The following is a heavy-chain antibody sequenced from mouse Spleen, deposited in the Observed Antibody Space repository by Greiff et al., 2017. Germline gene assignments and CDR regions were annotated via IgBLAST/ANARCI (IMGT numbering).Heavy chain of an antibody. CDR1: GYSFTDYN. Sequence: LVESGPELVKPGASVKISCKASGYSFTDYNMNWVKQSNGKSLEWIGVINPNYGTTSYNQKFKGKATLTVDQSSSTAYMQLNSLTSEDSAVXYCARSDNPKYYAMYYWGQGTSVTVSS. V-gene: IGHV1-39*01. D-gene: IGHD1-3*01. J-gene: IGHJ4*01. CDR3: ARSDNPKYYAMYY. CDR2: INPNYGTT.